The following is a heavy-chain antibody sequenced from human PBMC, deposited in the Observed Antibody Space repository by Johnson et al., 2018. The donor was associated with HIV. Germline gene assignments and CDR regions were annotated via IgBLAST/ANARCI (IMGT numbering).Heavy chain of an antibody. D-gene: IGHD6-19*01. CDR3: ARAFSSGWYPHDAFDI. CDR2: INSDGSST. CDR1: RFTFSSYW. Sequence: MQLVESGGGLVQPGGSLRLSCAASRFTFSSYWMHWVRQAPVKRLVWLARINSDGSSTTYADSVDGRFTISRDNAKNTLYLQMNSLRAEDTAVYYCARAFSSGWYPHDAFDIWGQGTMVTVSS. V-gene: IGHV3-74*02. J-gene: IGHJ3*02.